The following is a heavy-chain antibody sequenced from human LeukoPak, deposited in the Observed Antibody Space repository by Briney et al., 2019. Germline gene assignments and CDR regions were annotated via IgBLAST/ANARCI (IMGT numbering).Heavy chain of an antibody. CDR3: AKDIDSSGYYIRS. Sequence: GGSLRLSCAASEFTLGGYSMNWVRQAPGKGLEWVSSISSSGSYIYYADSVKGRFTISRDNAKNSLYLQMNSLRTEDTALYYCAKDIDSSGYYIRSWGQGTLVTVSS. CDR2: ISSSGSYI. V-gene: IGHV3-21*01. CDR1: EFTLGGYS. D-gene: IGHD3-22*01. J-gene: IGHJ4*02.